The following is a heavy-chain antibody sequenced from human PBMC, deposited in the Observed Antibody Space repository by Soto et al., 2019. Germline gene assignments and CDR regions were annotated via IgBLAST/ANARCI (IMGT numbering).Heavy chain of an antibody. CDR2: INGDGGTT. CDR3: VRDLYGPGY. CDR1: GFTFSSYL. V-gene: IGHV3-74*01. D-gene: IGHD3-10*01. Sequence: PGGSLRLSCAASGFTFSSYLMHWVRQAPGKGLVWVSRINGDGGTTHYADSVKGRFTISRDNAKNVLYLQMNSLRAEDTAVYYCVRDLYGPGYWGQGTVVTVSS. J-gene: IGHJ4*02.